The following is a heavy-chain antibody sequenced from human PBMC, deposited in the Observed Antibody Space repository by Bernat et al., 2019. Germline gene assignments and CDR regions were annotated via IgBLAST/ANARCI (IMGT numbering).Heavy chain of an antibody. J-gene: IGHJ3*02. CDR1: GYTFTGYY. D-gene: IGHD5-12*01. CDR3: ARGQYSGYGGYDAFDI. Sequence: QVQLVQSGAEVKKPGASVKVSCKASGYTFTGYYMHWVRQAPGQGLEWMGWINPNSGGTNYAQKFQGWVTMTRDTSISTAYMELSRLRSDDTAVYYCARGQYSGYGGYDAFDIWGQGTMVTVSS. CDR2: INPNSGGT. V-gene: IGHV1-2*04.